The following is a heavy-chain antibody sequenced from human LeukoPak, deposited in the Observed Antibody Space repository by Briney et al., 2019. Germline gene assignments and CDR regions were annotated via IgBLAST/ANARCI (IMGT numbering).Heavy chain of an antibody. V-gene: IGHV3-7*01. D-gene: IGHD3-3*01. CDR2: IKQDGSEK. CDR1: GFTFSSYE. Sequence: GGSLRLSCAASGFTFSSYEMNWVRQAPGKGLEWVADIKQDGSEKLYVKSVRGRFTISRDNAKMSLFLQMSGLRAEDTAVYYCARDNGVVHGVYYMDVWGKGTTVTVS. J-gene: IGHJ6*03. CDR3: ARDNGVVHGVYYMDV.